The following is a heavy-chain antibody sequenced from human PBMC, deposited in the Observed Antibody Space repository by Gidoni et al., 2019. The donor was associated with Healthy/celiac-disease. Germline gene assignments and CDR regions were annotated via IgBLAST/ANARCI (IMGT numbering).Heavy chain of an antibody. CDR2: IIPIFGTE. D-gene: IGHD3-9*01. CDR3: ARAGLAGPVYYFDY. CDR1: GGTFSSYA. Sequence: QVQLVQSGAEVKKPGSSVKVSCKASGGTFSSYAISWVRQAPGQGLEWMGGIIPIFGTENYAQKFQGRVTITADESTSTAYMELSSVRSEDTAVYYCARAGLAGPVYYFDYWGQGTLVTVSS. V-gene: IGHV1-69*01. J-gene: IGHJ4*02.